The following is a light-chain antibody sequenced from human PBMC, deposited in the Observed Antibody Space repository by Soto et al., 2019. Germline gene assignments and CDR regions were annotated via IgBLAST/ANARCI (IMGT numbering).Light chain of an antibody. CDR2: DVN. Sequence: QSALTQPPSASGSPGQSVTMSCTGTSSDVGGYNYVSWYQQHPGKAPKLMIYDVNKRPSGVPDRFSGSKSGNTASLTVSGLQAEDEADYYCSSYAGSNNLLFGGGTKLTVL. J-gene: IGLJ2*01. CDR3: SSYAGSNNLL. CDR1: SSDVGGYNY. V-gene: IGLV2-8*01.